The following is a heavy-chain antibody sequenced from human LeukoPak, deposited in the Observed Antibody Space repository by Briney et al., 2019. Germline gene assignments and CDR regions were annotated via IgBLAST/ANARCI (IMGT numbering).Heavy chain of an antibody. CDR2: ISGSAGNT. J-gene: IGHJ3*02. CDR1: GFTFTTYA. D-gene: IGHD4-17*01. CDR3: AKGMTTVTIDAFDI. Sequence: GGSLRLSCAASGFTFTTYAMNWVRQAPGKGLEWVAGISGSAGNTYYADSVKGRFTISRDTSKNTLYLQMNSMRAEDTAVYYCAKGMTTVTIDAFDIWGQGTMVTVSS. V-gene: IGHV3-23*01.